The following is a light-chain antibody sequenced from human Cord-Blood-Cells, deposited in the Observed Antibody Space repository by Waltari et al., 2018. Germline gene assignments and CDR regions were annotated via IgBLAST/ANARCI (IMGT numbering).Light chain of an antibody. CDR1: QSISSY. V-gene: IGKV1-39*01. Sequence: DLQMTQYPSSLSASVGDRVTITCRASQSISSYLNWYQQKPGKAPKLRIYAASSLQSGVPSRFSGSGSGTDFTLTISSLQPEDFATYYCQQSYSTPLTFGPGTKVYIK. CDR3: QQSYSTPLT. J-gene: IGKJ3*01. CDR2: AAS.